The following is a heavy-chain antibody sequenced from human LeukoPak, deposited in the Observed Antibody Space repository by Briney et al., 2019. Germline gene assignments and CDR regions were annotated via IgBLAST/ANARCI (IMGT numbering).Heavy chain of an antibody. CDR2: IYYSGST. CDR3: ARGASGWFDP. D-gene: IGHD6-25*01. Sequence: SQTLSLTCTVSGGSISSGGYYWSWIRQHPGKGLEWIGYIYYSGSTYYNPSLKSRVTISVDTSKNQFSLKLSSVTAADTAVYYCARGASGWFDPWGQGTLVTVSS. J-gene: IGHJ5*02. V-gene: IGHV4-31*03. CDR1: GGSISSGGYY.